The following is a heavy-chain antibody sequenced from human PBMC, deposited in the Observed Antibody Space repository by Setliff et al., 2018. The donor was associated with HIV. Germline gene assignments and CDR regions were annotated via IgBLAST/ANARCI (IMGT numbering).Heavy chain of an antibody. CDR3: ARNSQKGIQPHLLAS. CDR2: IYYTGST. J-gene: IGHJ4*02. V-gene: IGHV4-59*01. Sequence: LSLTCTVSGGSISTYFWSWVRQTPGKGLEWIGYIYYTGSTSYNPSFRSRVTISVDTSKNQFSQMLDSVTAADTAVYYCARNSQKGIQPHLLASWGPGTLVTVSS. D-gene: IGHD1-1*01. CDR1: GGSISTYF.